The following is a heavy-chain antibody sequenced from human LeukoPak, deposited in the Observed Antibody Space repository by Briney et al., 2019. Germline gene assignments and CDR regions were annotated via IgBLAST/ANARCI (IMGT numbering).Heavy chain of an antibody. CDR2: IYTSGST. J-gene: IGHJ4*02. V-gene: IGHV4-4*07. Sequence: SETLSLTCTVSGYSISSGYYWGWIRQPAGKGLEWIGRIYTSGSTNYNPSLKSRVTMSVDTSKNQFSLKLSSVTAADTAVYYCARVQELRFDYWGQGTLVTVSS. D-gene: IGHD6-13*01. CDR3: ARVQELRFDY. CDR1: GYSISSGYY.